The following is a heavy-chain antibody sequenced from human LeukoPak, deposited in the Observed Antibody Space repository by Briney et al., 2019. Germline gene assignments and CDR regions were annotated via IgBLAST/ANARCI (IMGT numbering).Heavy chain of an antibody. Sequence: GGSLRLSCAASGFTFSSYAMSWVRQAPGKGLEWVSAISGSGGSTYYADSMKGRFTISRDNSKNTLYLQMNSLRAEDTAVYYCAKSSLLVVVVVGYYYYMDVWGKGTTVTVSS. V-gene: IGHV3-23*01. J-gene: IGHJ6*03. CDR1: GFTFSSYA. D-gene: IGHD2-15*01. CDR2: ISGSGGST. CDR3: AKSSLLVVVVVGYYYYMDV.